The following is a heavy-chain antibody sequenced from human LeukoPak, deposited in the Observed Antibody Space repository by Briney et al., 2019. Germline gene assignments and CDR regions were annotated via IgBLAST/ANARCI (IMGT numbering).Heavy chain of an antibody. CDR2: ISSSSSYI. J-gene: IGHJ4*02. Sequence: GGSLRLSCAASGFTFSSYSMNWVRQAPGKGLEWVSSISSSSSYIYYADSVKGRFTISRDNAKNSLYLQMNSLRAEDTAVYYCARDRTVAGTSGFDYWGQGTLVTVSS. CDR3: ARDRTVAGTSGFDY. D-gene: IGHD6-19*01. V-gene: IGHV3-21*01. CDR1: GFTFSSYS.